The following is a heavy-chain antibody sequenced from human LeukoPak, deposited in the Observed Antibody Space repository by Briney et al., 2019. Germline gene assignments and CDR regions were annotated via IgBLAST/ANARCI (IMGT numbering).Heavy chain of an antibody. CDR1: GGSISSGGYY. CDR3: ARGPGPYGDLLGYYYYGMDV. Sequence: SQTLSLTCTVSGGSISSGGYYWSWIRQPPGKGLEWIGYIYHSGSTYYNPSLKSRVTISVDTSKNQFSLKLSSVTAADTAVYYCARGPGPYGDLLGYYYYGMDVWGQGTTVTVSS. D-gene: IGHD4-17*01. CDR2: IYHSGST. V-gene: IGHV4-30-2*05. J-gene: IGHJ6*02.